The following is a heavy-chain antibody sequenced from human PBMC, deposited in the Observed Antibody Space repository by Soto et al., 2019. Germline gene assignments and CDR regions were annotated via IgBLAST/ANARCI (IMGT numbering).Heavy chain of an antibody. V-gene: IGHV4-34*01. J-gene: IGHJ4*02. Sequence: QVQLQQWGAGLLKPSETLSLTCAVYGGSFSGYYWSWIRQPPGKGLEWIGEINHSGSTNYNPSLKSRVTISGDPAKNQFSLELGSVTAADTAVYYCARTLTTGVTRGFDYWGQGTLVTVSS. CDR3: ARTLTTGVTRGFDY. CDR2: INHSGST. D-gene: IGHD4-17*01. CDR1: GGSFSGYY.